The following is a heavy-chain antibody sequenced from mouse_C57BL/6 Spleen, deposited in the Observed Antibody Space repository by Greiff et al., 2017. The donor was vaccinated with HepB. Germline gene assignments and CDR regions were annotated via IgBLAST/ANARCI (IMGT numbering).Heavy chain of an antibody. CDR2: IDPSDSYT. D-gene: IGHD1-1*01. Sequence: QVQLQQSGAELVKPGASVKLSCKASGYTFPSYWLQWVKQWPGQGLEWIGEIDPSDSYTKSNQKFKGKATLTVETSSSTAYMQLSSLTSEDSAVYYCARGDYYAPYIDVWGTGTPSTISS. CDR3: ARGDYYAPYIDV. J-gene: IGHJ1*03. CDR1: GYTFPSYW. V-gene: IGHV1-50*01.